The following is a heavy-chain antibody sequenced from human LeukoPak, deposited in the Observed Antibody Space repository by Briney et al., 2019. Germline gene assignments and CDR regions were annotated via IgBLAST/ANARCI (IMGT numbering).Heavy chain of an antibody. J-gene: IGHJ4*02. V-gene: IGHV3-23*01. CDR1: EFTFRAYA. CDR2: ICGTGDDT. CDR3: AKWAGDVTHANAWYGSLDH. D-gene: IGHD6-13*01. Sequence: GGSLRLSCAASEFTFRAYALTWVRQAPGKGLEWVSSICGTGDDTYYADSVKGRFTISRDNSKDTLFLLMSSLRAEDTAVYYCAKWAGDVTHANAWYGSLDHWGLGTPVTVSS.